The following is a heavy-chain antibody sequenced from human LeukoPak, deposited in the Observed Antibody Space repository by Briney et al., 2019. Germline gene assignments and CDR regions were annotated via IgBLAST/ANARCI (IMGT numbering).Heavy chain of an antibody. CDR2: ISPGGTAT. Sequence: GESLSLSCAASGFTFSSSEMNWVRQAPGKGLEWVSYISPGGTATYYADSVKGRFTISRDDAKNSLYLQMNSLRAEDTAVYYCARVPWFDPWGQGALVTVSS. CDR1: GFTFSSSE. J-gene: IGHJ5*02. CDR3: ARVPWFDP. V-gene: IGHV3-48*03.